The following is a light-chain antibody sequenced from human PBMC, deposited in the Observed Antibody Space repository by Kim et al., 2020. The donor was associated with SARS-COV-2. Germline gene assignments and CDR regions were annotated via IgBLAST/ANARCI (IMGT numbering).Light chain of an antibody. V-gene: IGLV2-14*01. CDR1: SSDVGGYIH. J-gene: IGLJ3*02. CDR2: DVN. Sequence: QSVLTQPASVSGSPGQSSTISCTGTSSDVGGYIHVSWYQQHPGKAPKLIIYDVNKRPSGASDRFSGSKSANTASLTISGLQAEDEAEYYCSSFTTIGTWVFGGGTKLTVL. CDR3: SSFTTIGTWV.